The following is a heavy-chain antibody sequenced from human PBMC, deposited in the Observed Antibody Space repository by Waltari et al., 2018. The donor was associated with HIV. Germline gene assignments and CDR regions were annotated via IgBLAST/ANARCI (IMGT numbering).Heavy chain of an antibody. V-gene: IGHV1-18*01. CDR1: GYSFPRYG. CDR3: ARAPMTTVTSRGFDI. J-gene: IGHJ3*02. Sequence: QVQLVQSGAAVKKPGASLKVSCKASGYSFPRYGISWVRQAPGQGLEWIGWISVYNDNTKYAQKIQDRLNMTTDSPTSTAYMELRSLRSDDTAVYYCARAPMTTVTSRGFDIWGQGTMVIVSS. CDR2: ISVYNDNT. D-gene: IGHD4-17*01.